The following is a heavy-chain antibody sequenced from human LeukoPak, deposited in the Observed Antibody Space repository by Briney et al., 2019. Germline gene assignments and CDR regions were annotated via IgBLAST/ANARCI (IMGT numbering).Heavy chain of an antibody. Sequence: SETLSLTCAVYGGSFSGYYWSWIRQPPGKGLEWIGEINHSGSTNFNPSLKSRVTISVDTSKNQFSLKLSSVTAADTAVYYCARALEYSSSWYGYYYYYMDVWGKGTTVTVSS. V-gene: IGHV4-34*01. J-gene: IGHJ6*03. CDR1: GGSFSGYY. CDR3: ARALEYSSSWYGYYYYYMDV. D-gene: IGHD6-13*01. CDR2: INHSGST.